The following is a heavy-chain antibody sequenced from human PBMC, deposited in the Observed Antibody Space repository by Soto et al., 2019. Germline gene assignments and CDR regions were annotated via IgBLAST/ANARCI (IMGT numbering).Heavy chain of an antibody. V-gene: IGHV3-48*02. CDR3: VRGGCDLPPSDYYYGMDV. J-gene: IGHJ6*04. CDR2: ISSSSSTI. D-gene: IGHD2-21*02. CDR1: GFTFSSYS. Sequence: EVQLVESGGGLVQPGGSLRLSCAASGFTFSSYSMNWVRQAPGKGLEWVSYISSSSSTIYYADSVKGRFTISRDSAKNSLYLQTSILRDEDSAVYYCVRGGCDLPPSDYYYGMDVWGKGTTVTVSA.